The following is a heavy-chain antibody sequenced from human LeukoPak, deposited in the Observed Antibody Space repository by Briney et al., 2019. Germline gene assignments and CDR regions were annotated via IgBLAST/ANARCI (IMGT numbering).Heavy chain of an antibody. CDR2: IYYSGST. J-gene: IGHJ5*02. CDR3: AKARGAAAGNRGWFDP. D-gene: IGHD6-13*01. V-gene: IGHV4-59*06. CDR1: GGSISSYY. Sequence: SETLSLTCTVSGGSISSYYWSWIRQPPGKGLEWIGYIYYSGSTYYNPSLKSRAIISVDTSKNQFYLKLNSVTAADTALYYCAKARGAAAGNRGWFDPWGQGTLVTVSS.